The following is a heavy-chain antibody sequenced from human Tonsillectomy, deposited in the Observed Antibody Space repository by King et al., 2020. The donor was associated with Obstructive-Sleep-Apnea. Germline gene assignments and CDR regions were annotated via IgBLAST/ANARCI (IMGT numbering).Heavy chain of an antibody. CDR3: AKDRTGNGGGWL. V-gene: IGHV3-43*01. D-gene: IGHD7-27*01. J-gene: IGHJ4*02. Sequence: VQLVESGGVVVQPGGSLRLSCAASGFTFDDYTMHWVRQAPGKGLEWVSLISWDGGSTYYADSVKGRFTISRDNSNTSLYLQMNSLRTEETALYYCAKDRTGNGGGWLWGQGTLVTVSS. CDR2: ISWDGGST. CDR1: GFTFDDYT.